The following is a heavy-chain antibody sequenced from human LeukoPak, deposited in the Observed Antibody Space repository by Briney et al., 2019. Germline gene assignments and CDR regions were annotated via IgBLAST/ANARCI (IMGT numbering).Heavy chain of an antibody. CDR2: IYPGDSDT. CDR1: GYRFTSYW. D-gene: IGHD2-2*01. J-gene: IGHJ3*02. V-gene: IGHV5-51*01. CDR3: ARHMPHTYCSSTSCFAFDI. Sequence: GESLKISCKGSGYRFTSYWIGWVRPMPGKGLEWMGIIYPGDSDTRYSPSFQGQVTISADKSISTAYLQWSSLKASDTAMYYCARHMPHTYCSSTSCFAFDIWGQGTMVTVSS.